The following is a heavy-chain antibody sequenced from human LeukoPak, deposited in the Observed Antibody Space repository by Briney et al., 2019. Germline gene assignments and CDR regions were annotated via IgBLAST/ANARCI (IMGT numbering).Heavy chain of an antibody. D-gene: IGHD5-24*01. J-gene: IGHJ5*01. CDR1: GFTFSSYG. Sequence: GGSLRLSCAASGFTFSSYGMSWVRQAPGKGLEWVSGISGSVSTKYYADSVKARFTISRDNSKNTLCLQMKSLRAADTAVYYCAKVGSHGTPLWFDSWGQGTLVTVSS. V-gene: IGHV3-23*01. CDR3: AKVGSHGTPLWFDS. CDR2: ISGSVSTK.